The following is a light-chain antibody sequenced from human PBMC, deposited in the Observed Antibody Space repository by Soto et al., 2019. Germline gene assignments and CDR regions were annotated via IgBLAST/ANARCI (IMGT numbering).Light chain of an antibody. V-gene: IGKV3-11*01. J-gene: IGKJ4*01. CDR1: QSVSGK. Sequence: EIVLTQSPATLSLSPGERATLSCRASQSVSGKLAWYQQKPGQAPRLLIYDTSNRATGIPARFSGSGSGTDFTLTISSLEPEDFAVYYCQQRSDRPLTFGGGTKVEIK. CDR3: QQRSDRPLT. CDR2: DTS.